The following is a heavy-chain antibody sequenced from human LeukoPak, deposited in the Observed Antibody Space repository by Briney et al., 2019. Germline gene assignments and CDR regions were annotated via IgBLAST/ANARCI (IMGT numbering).Heavy chain of an antibody. CDR1: GFTFTSSA. CDR3: AAGGVTTPPSYYYYYMDV. Sequence: GASVKVSCKASGFTFTSSAVQWVRQARGQRLEWIGWIVVGSGNTNYAQKFQERVTITRDMSTSTAYMELSSLRSEDTAVYYCAAGGVTTPPSYYYYYMDVWGKGTTVTVSS. V-gene: IGHV1-58*01. D-gene: IGHD4-11*01. J-gene: IGHJ6*03. CDR2: IVVGSGNT.